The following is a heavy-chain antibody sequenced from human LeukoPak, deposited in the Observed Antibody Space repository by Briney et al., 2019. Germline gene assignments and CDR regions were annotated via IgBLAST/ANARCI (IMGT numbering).Heavy chain of an antibody. CDR2: ISWNSGSI. Sequence: GGSLRLSCAASGFTFDDYAMHWVRQAPGKGLEWVSGISWNSGSIGYADSVKGRFTISRDNAKNSLYLQMNSLRAEDTALYYCAKFRGGYYDSSGYLDYDYWGQGTLVTVSS. CDR3: AKFRGGYYDSSGYLDYDY. J-gene: IGHJ4*02. D-gene: IGHD3-22*01. V-gene: IGHV3-9*01. CDR1: GFTFDDYA.